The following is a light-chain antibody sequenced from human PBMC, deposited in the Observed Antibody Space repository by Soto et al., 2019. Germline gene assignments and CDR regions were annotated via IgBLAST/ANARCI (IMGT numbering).Light chain of an antibody. V-gene: IGKV1-5*01. CDR2: AAS. J-gene: IGKJ1*01. CDR3: QQYHTAWT. Sequence: DIQMTQSPSTLSASVGDTVTITCRASESIDNWLAWYQQKPGKAPKLLIFAASTLIRGVPSRFSGRGSGTEFTLTISSLQVDDYATFYCQQYHTAWTFGQGTKVEIK. CDR1: ESIDNW.